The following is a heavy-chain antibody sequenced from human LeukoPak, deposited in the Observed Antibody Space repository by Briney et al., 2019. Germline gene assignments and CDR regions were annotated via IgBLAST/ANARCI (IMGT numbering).Heavy chain of an antibody. V-gene: IGHV4-30-4*08. CDR1: GDSISSGDYF. CDR3: MTWNDAQNFDQ. CDR2: IFKRGNT. Sequence: SQTLSLTCTVSGDSISSGDYFWTWVRQHPGEGLEWIGFIFKRGNTFYAPSLKSRVTISVDTSKNQFSLKLSSVTVADTAVYYCMTWNDAQNFDQWGQGTLVTVSS. D-gene: IGHD1-1*01. J-gene: IGHJ4*02.